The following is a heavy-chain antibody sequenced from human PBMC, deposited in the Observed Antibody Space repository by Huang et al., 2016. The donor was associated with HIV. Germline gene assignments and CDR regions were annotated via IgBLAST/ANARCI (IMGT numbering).Heavy chain of an antibody. J-gene: IGHJ3*02. D-gene: IGHD2-15*01. CDR2: IYYSGST. CDR3: ARVVAASAFEI. V-gene: IGHV4-59*11. CDR1: SGTISSHY. Sequence: QVQLQESGPGLVKPSETLSLTCTVPSGTISSHYWGWIRQPPGKGLEWIGNIYYSGSTNYNPSLKSRVTISIDTSKAQFFLKVTSVSSADTAVYYCARVVAASAFEIWGQGTMITVSS.